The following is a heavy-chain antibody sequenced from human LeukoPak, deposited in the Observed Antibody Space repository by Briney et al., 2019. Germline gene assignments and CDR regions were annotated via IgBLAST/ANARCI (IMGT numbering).Heavy chain of an antibody. CDR2: IYYTGTT. CDR3: ARQGIVGATLYY. Sequence: PSETLSLTCTVSGGSISSNSYYWGWIRQPPGKGLEWIGSIYYTGTTYYNPSLKSRVAKSVDTSKNQFSLKLNSVTAADTAVYYCARQGIVGATLYYWGQGSLVTVSS. V-gene: IGHV4-39*01. D-gene: IGHD1-26*01. J-gene: IGHJ4*02. CDR1: GGSISSNSYY.